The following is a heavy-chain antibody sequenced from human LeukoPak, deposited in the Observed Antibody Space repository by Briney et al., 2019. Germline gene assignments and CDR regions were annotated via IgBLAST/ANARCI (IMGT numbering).Heavy chain of an antibody. D-gene: IGHD3-10*01. J-gene: IGHJ4*02. CDR2: VHHSGST. CDR1: GFSISNNYW. CDR3: ARAGWIITSGIDY. V-gene: IGHV4-38-2*01. Sequence: SETLSLTCAVSGFSISNNYWWHWIRQPPGKGLEWIGTVHHSGSTYYNPSLKSRVTISVDTSKNQFSLKLTSVTAADTAVYYCARAGWIITSGIDYWGQGALVTVSS.